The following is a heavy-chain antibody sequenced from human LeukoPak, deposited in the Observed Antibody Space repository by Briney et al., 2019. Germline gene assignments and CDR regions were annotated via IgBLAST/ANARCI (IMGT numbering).Heavy chain of an antibody. D-gene: IGHD5-18*01. CDR2: INGSGVST. J-gene: IGHJ6*03. V-gene: IGHV3-23*01. CDR3: ASQYIEVNYYYHMDV. CDR1: GLTFSSYA. Sequence: GGSLRLSCAASGLTFSSYAMAWVRQAPGKGLEWDSTINGSGVSTYYGDSVKGRFNIYRDNSKNTLYLQMNSLRVEDTAVYYCASQYIEVNYYYHMDVWGTGTTVIVSS.